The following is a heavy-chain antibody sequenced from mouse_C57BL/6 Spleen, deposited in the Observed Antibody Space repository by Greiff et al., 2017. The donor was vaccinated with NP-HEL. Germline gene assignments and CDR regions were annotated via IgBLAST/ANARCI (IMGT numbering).Heavy chain of an antibody. J-gene: IGHJ4*01. CDR3: ARNRGAAYYAMDY. Sequence: VKLQQPGAELVKPGASVKMSCKASGYTFTSYWITWVKQRPGQGLEWIGDIYPGSGSTNYNEKFKSKATLTVDTSSSTAYMQLSSLTSEDSAVYYCARNRGAAYYAMDYWGQGTSVTVSS. V-gene: IGHV1-55*01. CDR2: IYPGSGST. CDR1: GYTFTSYW.